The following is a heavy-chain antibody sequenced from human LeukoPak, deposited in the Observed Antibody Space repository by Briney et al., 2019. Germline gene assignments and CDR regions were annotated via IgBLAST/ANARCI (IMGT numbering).Heavy chain of an antibody. CDR1: GFTFDDYG. V-gene: IGHV3-20*04. CDR3: ARLGYSAYYSYYYGMDV. Sequence: LSGGSLRLSCEGSGFTFDDYGMSWVRQVPGKGLEWVSGINGKGHITGYGDSVKGRFTISRDNAKNSLFLQMNNLRAEGTASYYCARLGYSAYYSYYYGMDVWGQGTTVTVSS. D-gene: IGHD5-12*01. CDR2: INGKGHIT. J-gene: IGHJ6*02.